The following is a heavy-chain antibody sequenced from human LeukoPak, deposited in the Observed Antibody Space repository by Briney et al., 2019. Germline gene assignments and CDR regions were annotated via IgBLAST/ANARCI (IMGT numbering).Heavy chain of an antibody. Sequence: PGGSLRLSCAASGFTLSKVWMSWVRQAPGKGLEWVGRIKGKTKTDSGTTDYAAPVKGRFTISRDDSKNTLYLQMNSLKTEDTGVYYCTTDDSGVGNDWGQGTLVTVPS. CDR2: IKGKTKTDSGTT. CDR1: GFTLSKVW. CDR3: TTDDSGVGND. D-gene: IGHD3-10*01. V-gene: IGHV3-15*01. J-gene: IGHJ4*02.